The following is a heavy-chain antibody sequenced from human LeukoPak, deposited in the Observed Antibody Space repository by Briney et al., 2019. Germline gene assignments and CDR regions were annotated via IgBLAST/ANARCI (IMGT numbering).Heavy chain of an antibody. CDR3: AIPKGGTIFGVVITNFDY. CDR1: GFTFNNYA. CDR2: ISYDGSNK. V-gene: IGHV3-30*04. J-gene: IGHJ4*02. Sequence: GGSLRLSCAASGFTFNNYAMHGVRQDPGKGLQWVAVISYDGSNKYYADSVKGRFTISRDNSKNTLYLQMNSLRAEDTAVYYCAIPKGGTIFGVVITNFDYWGQGTLVTVSS. D-gene: IGHD3-3*01.